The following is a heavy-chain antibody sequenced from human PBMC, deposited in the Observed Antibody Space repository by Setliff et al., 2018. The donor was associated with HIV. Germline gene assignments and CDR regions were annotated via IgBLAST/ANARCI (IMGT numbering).Heavy chain of an antibody. J-gene: IGHJ6*02. D-gene: IGHD1-7*01. CDR3: ARDQGLELRGDYYYYGMDV. Sequence: PSEPLSLTCTVSGGSIRSHYWSWIREPPGKGLEWIGSFSHTGSTHYNPSLKSRTTMSLDTSRNQVSLKLSSVSAADTAVYYCARDQGLELRGDYYYYGMDVWGQGTTVTVSS. CDR1: GGSIRSHY. V-gene: IGHV4-59*11. CDR2: FSHTGST.